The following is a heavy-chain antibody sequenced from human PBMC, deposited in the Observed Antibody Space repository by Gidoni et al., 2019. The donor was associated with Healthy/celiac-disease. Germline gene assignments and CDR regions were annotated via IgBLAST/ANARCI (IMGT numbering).Heavy chain of an antibody. CDR2: INHSGST. CDR1: GGSFSGYY. V-gene: IGHV4-34*01. CDR3: ALDIVVVPAAIRTRAFDI. D-gene: IGHD2-2*02. Sequence: QVQLQQWGAGLLQPSETLSLTCAVYGGSFSGYYWSWIRQPPGKGLEWIGEINHSGSTNYNPSLKSRVTISVDTSKNQFSLKLSSVTAADTAVYYCALDIVVVPAAIRTRAFDIWGQGTMVTVSS. J-gene: IGHJ3*02.